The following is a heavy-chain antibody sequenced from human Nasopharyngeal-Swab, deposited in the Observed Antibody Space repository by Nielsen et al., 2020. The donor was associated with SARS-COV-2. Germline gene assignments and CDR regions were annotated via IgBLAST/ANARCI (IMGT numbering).Heavy chain of an antibody. V-gene: IGHV3-53*01. Sequence: GGSLRLSCAVSGLTVSSTYMSWVRQAPGKGLEWVSVTEIGGTTHYADSVKGRFSISRDNSKNTLYLQMNSLRAEDTAVYYCAKPPPVQWPYYFDYWGQGTLVTVSS. J-gene: IGHJ4*02. CDR2: TEIGGTT. CDR3: AKPPPVQWPYYFDY. D-gene: IGHD6-19*01. CDR1: GLTVSSTY.